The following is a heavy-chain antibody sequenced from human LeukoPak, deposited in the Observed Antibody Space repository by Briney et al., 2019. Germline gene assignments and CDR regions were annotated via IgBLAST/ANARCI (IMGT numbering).Heavy chain of an antibody. CDR1: GGSISSYY. CDR3: ARTGDYVPFDY. V-gene: IGHV4-59*01. CDR2: IYYSGST. D-gene: IGHD4-17*01. Sequence: PSETLSLTCTVSGGSISSYYWSWIRQPPGKGLEWIGYIYYSGSTNYNPSLKSRVTISVDTSKNQFSLKLSSVTAADTAVYYCARTGDYVPFDYWGQGTLVTVSS. J-gene: IGHJ4*02.